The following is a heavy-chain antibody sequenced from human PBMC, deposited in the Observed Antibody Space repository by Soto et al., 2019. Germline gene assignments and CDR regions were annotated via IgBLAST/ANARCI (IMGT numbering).Heavy chain of an antibody. CDR1: GLAFRSFL. D-gene: IGHD3-16*02. CDR3: ATYHDDEWESYRHRY. J-gene: IGHJ4*02. Sequence: GGSLRLSCAASGLAFRSFLMSWVRQAPGGGLEWVANINQDGRDTYYSDSVRDRFTISRDNAANSLFLHMNSLGAEDTAVYYCATYHDDEWESYRHRYWGQGTLVTVSS. CDR2: INQDGRDT. V-gene: IGHV3-7*01.